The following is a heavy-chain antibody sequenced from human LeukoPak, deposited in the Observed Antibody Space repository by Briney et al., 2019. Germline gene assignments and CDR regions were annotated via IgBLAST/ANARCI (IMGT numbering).Heavy chain of an antibody. CDR3: ASRTTVTNALSFDY. J-gene: IGHJ4*02. V-gene: IGHV4-38-2*01. CDR2: IYNTGST. CDR1: GYFVSSGYY. Sequence: SETLSLTCGVSGYFVSSGYYWGWIRQPPGKGLEWIGNIYNTGSTYYNPSLKSRVTISVDTSNNQFSLKLSSVTSADTAVYYCASRTTVTNALSFDYWGQGSLIIVSS. D-gene: IGHD4-11*01.